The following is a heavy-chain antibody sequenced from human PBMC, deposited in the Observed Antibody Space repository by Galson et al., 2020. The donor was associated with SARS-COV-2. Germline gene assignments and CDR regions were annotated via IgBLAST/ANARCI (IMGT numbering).Heavy chain of an antibody. J-gene: IGHJ4*02. CDR2: ISSSGSYT. V-gene: IGHV3-11*06. Sequence: GGSLRLSCAASGFTLGDYYMTWIRQAPGKGLEWVSYISSSGSYTDYADSVKGRFTISRDNAKNSLYLQVNSLRAEDTAVYYCARDRIATRRILDYCGQGTLVTVSS. CDR1: GFTLGDYY. D-gene: IGHD6-6*01. CDR3: ARDRIATRRILDY.